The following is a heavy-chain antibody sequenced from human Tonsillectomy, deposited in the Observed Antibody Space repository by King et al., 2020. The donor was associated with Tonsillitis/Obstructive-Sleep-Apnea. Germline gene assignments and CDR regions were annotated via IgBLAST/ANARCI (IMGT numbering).Heavy chain of an antibody. J-gene: IGHJ6*02. CDR1: GFTFSSYE. V-gene: IGHV3-48*03. CDR3: ARENSSSGFYYYGMDV. Sequence: VQLVESGGGLVQPGVSLKLSCAASGFTFSSYEMNWVRQAPGKGLEWVSYITSSGSKIYYADSVKGRFTISRDNAKNTLSLQMNSLRAEDTAVYYCARENSSSGFYYYGMDVRGQGTTVTVSS. CDR2: ITSSGSKI. D-gene: IGHD3-22*01.